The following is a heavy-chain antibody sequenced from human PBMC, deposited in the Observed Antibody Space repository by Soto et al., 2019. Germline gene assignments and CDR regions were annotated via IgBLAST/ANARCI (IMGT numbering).Heavy chain of an antibody. CDR3: ARDLAAADY. CDR1: GYTFTGYY. CDR2: MNPNSGNT. D-gene: IGHD6-13*01. Sequence: ASVKVSCKASGYTFTGYYMHWVRQATGQGLEWMGWMNPNSGNTGYAQKFQGRVTMTRNTSISTAYMELSSLRFEDTAVYYCARDLAAADYWGQGTLVTVSS. J-gene: IGHJ4*02. V-gene: IGHV1-8*02.